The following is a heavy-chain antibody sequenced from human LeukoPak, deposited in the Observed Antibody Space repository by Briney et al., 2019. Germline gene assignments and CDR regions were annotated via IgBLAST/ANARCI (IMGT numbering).Heavy chain of an antibody. D-gene: IGHD1-26*01. J-gene: IGHJ4*02. CDR2: INHSGST. Sequence: PSETLSLTCTVSGGSIGSYYWSWIRQPPGKGLEWIGEINHSGSTNYNPSLKSRVTISVDTSKNQFSLNLSSVTAADTAVYYCARLRSPGDFDYWGQGTLVTVSS. CDR3: ARLRSPGDFDY. V-gene: IGHV4-34*01. CDR1: GGSIGSYY.